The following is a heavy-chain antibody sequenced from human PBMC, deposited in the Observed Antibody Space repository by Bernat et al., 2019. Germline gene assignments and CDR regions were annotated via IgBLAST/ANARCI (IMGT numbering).Heavy chain of an antibody. CDR2: ISYDGSNK. CDR1: GFTFSSYG. CDR3: AKDVFTGSSHPDAGGYYYYGMDV. Sequence: QVQLVESGGGVVQPGRSLRLSCAASGFTFSSYGMHWVRQAPGKGLEWVAVISYDGSNKYYADSVKGRFTISRDNSKNTLYLQMTSLRAEDTAVYYCAKDVFTGSSHPDAGGYYYYGMDVWGQGTTVTASS. J-gene: IGHJ6*02. D-gene: IGHD6-13*01. V-gene: IGHV3-30*18.